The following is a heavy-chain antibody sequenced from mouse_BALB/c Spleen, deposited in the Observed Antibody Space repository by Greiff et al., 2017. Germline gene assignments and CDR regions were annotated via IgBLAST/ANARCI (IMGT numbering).Heavy chain of an antibody. Sequence: DVMLVESGGGLVKPGGSLKLSCAASGFTFSSYAMSWVRQTPEKRLEWVASISSGGSTYYPDSVKGRFTISRDNARNILYLQMSSLRSEDTAMYYCARAGYYAMDYGGQGTSVTVSS. CDR1: GFTFSSYA. CDR3: ARAGYYAMDY. CDR2: ISSGGST. V-gene: IGHV5-6-5*01. J-gene: IGHJ4*01.